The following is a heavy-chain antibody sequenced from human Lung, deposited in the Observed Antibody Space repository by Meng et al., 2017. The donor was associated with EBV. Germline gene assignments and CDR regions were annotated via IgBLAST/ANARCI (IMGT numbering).Heavy chain of an antibody. CDR3: ARDSDSAYSLGY. J-gene: IGHJ4*02. CDR2: INHSGHT. D-gene: IGHD2-21*01. V-gene: IGHV4-34*02. Sequence: QARLQQWGAGLLKPSETLSLRCAFSGGSFRGYYWSWIRQSPERGLEWIGEINHSGHTNYNPSLKSRVTISVDTSKNQFSLKLSSVTAADTAVYYCARDSDSAYSLGYWGQGTLVTVSS. CDR1: GGSFRGYY.